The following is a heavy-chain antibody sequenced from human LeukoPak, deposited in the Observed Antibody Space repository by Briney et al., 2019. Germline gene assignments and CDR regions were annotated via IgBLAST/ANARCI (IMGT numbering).Heavy chain of an antibody. CDR2: IYYSGRT. CDR1: GGSISSSSYY. D-gene: IGHD2/OR15-2a*01. Sequence: SETLSLTCSVSGGSISSSSYYWGWIRQPPGKGLEWIGSIYYSGRTYYNPSLKSRVTISVDTSKSQFSLKLSSVTAADTAVYYCARHNKAFDIWGQGTMATVSS. J-gene: IGHJ3*02. V-gene: IGHV4-39*01. CDR3: ARHNKAFDI.